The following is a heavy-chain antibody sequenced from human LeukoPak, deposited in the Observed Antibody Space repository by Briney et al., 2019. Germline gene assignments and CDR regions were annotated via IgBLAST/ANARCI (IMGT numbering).Heavy chain of an antibody. V-gene: IGHV4-34*01. J-gene: IGHJ4*02. Sequence: SETLSLTCAVNGGSFSGYYWTWVRQPPGKGLERIGEINHSGSNIYNPSLKSRVTISVDTSKNQFSLKLSSVTAADTAVYYCARDQGCGGSCYELGYWGQGTLVTVSS. CDR3: ARDQGCGGSCYELGY. D-gene: IGHD2-15*01. CDR2: INHSGSN. CDR1: GGSFSGYY.